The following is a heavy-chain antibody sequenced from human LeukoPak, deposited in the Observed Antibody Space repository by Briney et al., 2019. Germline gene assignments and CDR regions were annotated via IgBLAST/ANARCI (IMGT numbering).Heavy chain of an antibody. CDR2: ISVRSNYI. V-gene: IGHV3-21*01. D-gene: IGHD3-22*01. J-gene: IGHJ4*02. CDR3: VRLRRNSDTSGFYYYYDY. CDR1: GYTFTSYS. Sequence: PGGSLRLSYAASGYTFTSYSINGVRQAPRKGLEWVASISVRSNYIYYADSVSGRFSISRDDARESLYLQMNSLGAEDTAVYYCVRLRRNSDTSGFYYYYDYWGQGTLVTVSS.